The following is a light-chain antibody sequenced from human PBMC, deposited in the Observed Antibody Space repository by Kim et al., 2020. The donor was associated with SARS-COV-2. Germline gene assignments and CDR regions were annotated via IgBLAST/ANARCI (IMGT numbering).Light chain of an antibody. CDR2: PAS. J-gene: IGKJ1*01. CDR3: QKYSTAPWT. V-gene: IGKV1-27*01. Sequence: DIQMTQSPSSLSASVGDRVTITCRASQGISNYLVWYQQKPGKVPKVLIYPASTLQSGVPSRFSGSGSGTEFTLTISSLQPEDAATYSCQKYSTAPWTFGQGTKVDIK. CDR1: QGISNY.